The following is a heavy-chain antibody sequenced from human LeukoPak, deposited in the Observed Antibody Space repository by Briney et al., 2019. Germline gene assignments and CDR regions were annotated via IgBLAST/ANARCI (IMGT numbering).Heavy chain of an antibody. Sequence: SETLSLTCTVSGGSISSYNYYWGWIRQPPGKGLEWIGTVYYSGSTYYNPSLKSRVTISVDKSKNHFSLKLSSVTAADTAMYYSAREVVVVAASLYYFDYWGQGTLVTVSS. CDR2: VYYSGST. D-gene: IGHD2-15*01. J-gene: IGHJ4*02. V-gene: IGHV4-39*07. CDR1: GGSISSYNYY. CDR3: AREVVVVAASLYYFDY.